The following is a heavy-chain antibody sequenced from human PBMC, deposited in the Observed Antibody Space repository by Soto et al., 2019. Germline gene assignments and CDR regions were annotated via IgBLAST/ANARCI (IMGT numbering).Heavy chain of an antibody. J-gene: IGHJ4*02. CDR3: ALAAAGSGGLWFDY. D-gene: IGHD6-13*01. Sequence: QITLKESGPTLVKPTQTLTLTCTFSGFSLSTSGVGVGWIRQPPGKALEWLALIYWDDDKRDSPSLKSRLTTTKDTSKNQVVLTMTNMDPVDTATYYCALAAAGSGGLWFDYWGQGTLVTVSS. CDR1: GFSLSTSGVG. CDR2: IYWDDDK. V-gene: IGHV2-5*02.